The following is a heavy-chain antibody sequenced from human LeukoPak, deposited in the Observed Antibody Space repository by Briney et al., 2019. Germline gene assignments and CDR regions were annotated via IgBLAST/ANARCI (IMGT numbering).Heavy chain of an antibody. CDR3: GPLDYGD. D-gene: IGHD4-17*01. V-gene: IGHV3-74*01. CDR2: VNVDGSSP. CDR1: GFPFTNHW. J-gene: IGHJ4*02. Sequence: GRSLRLSCAASGFPFTNHWMHWAPQTPGEGLVWVSGVNVDGSSPCYADSVKGRFTISRDNVKNTLDLQMNSLRVEDTAVYYCGPLDYGDWGQGTLVTVSS.